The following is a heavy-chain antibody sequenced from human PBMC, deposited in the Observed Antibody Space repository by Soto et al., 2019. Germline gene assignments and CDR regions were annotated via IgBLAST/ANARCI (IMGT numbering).Heavy chain of an antibody. V-gene: IGHV4-31*03. D-gene: IGHD6-25*01. CDR3: ARESGGYDSSTRYGLDV. CDR1: GGSISSVGHY. CDR2: IYYSGST. J-gene: IGHJ6*02. Sequence: SETLSLTCSVSGGSISSVGHYWTWIRQQPGKGLEWIGYIYYSGSTDYNPSLKSRVTISVDRSKNQFSLNLSSVTAADTAIYYCARESGGYDSSTRYGLDVWGQGSTVTVSS.